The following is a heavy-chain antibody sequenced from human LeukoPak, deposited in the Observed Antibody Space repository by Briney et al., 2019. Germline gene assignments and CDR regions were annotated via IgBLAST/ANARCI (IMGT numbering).Heavy chain of an antibody. D-gene: IGHD3-22*01. CDR1: GYSISSSNW. Sequence: SDTLSLTCAVSGYSISSSNWWGWIRQPPGKGLEWIGYICYSGSTYYNPSLKSRVTMSVDTSKNQFSLKLSSVTAADTAVYYCAREDSSGYYAWFDPWGQGTLVTVSS. J-gene: IGHJ5*02. CDR2: ICYSGST. V-gene: IGHV4-28*03. CDR3: AREDSSGYYAWFDP.